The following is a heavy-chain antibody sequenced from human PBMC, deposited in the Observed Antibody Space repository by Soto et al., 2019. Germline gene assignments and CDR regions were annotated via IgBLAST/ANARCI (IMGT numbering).Heavy chain of an antibody. J-gene: IGHJ4*02. Sequence: VGSLRLSCAASGFTVDNYAMTWVRQAPGKGLEWVSCVGGSGDSTYYADSVKGRFTISRDTSKNTLNLQMNSLRPDDTAVYYCAKGQGYYYDSSGYTFDYWGQGTLVTVSS. CDR2: VGGSGDST. V-gene: IGHV3-23*01. D-gene: IGHD3-22*01. CDR1: GFTVDNYA. CDR3: AKGQGYYYDSSGYTFDY.